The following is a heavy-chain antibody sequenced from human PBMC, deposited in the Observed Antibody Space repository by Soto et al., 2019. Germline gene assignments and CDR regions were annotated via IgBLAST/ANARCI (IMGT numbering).Heavy chain of an antibody. CDR3: ARKELVVPAAMVYYYYYYGMDV. CDR2: IIPIFGTA. CDR1: GGTFSSYA. J-gene: IGHJ6*02. Sequence: GASVKVSCKAPGGTFSSYAISWVRQAPGQGLEWMGGIIPIFGTANYAQKFQGRVTITADESTSTAYMELSSLRSEDTAVYYCARKELVVPAAMVYYYYYYGMDVWGQGTTVTVSS. V-gene: IGHV1-69*13. D-gene: IGHD2-2*01.